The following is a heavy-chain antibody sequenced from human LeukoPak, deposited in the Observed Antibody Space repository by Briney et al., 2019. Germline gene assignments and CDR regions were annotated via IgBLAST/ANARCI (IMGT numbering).Heavy chain of an antibody. D-gene: IGHD6-13*01. CDR3: AREGSAGPFDY. J-gene: IGHJ4*02. V-gene: IGHV1-46*01. Sequence: ASVKVSCKTSGYTFTSYYMHWVRQAPGQGLEWMGIINPSGGSTSYAQKFQGRVTMTRDMSTSTVYMELSSLRSEDTAVYYCAREGSAGPFDYWGQGTLVTVSS. CDR2: INPSGGST. CDR1: GYTFTSYY.